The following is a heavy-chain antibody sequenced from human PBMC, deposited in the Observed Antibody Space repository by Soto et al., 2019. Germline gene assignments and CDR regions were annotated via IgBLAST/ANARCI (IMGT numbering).Heavy chain of an antibody. D-gene: IGHD2-15*01. V-gene: IGHV3-7*01. CDR3: ATALGYCSGGSCRYYYYYYMDV. CDR1: GFTFSSYR. Sequence: VQLVESGGGLVQPGGSLRLSCAASGFTFSSYRMSWVRQAPGKGLEWVANIKQDGSEKYYVDSVKGRFTISRDNAKNSLYLQMNSLRAEDTAVYYCATALGYCSGGSCRYYYYYYMDVWGKGTTVTVSS. J-gene: IGHJ6*03. CDR2: IKQDGSEK.